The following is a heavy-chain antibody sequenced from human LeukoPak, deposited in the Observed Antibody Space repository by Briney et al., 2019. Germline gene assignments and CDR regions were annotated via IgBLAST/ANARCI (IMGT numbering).Heavy chain of an antibody. Sequence: PGGSLRRSCAASGFTFSNYAVNWVRQAPGKGLEWVSTITGSGGSTFYADFVKGRFTISRDNSMDTLYLQMSSLRAEDTALYYCARDRRNGDFWSGGDLWGQGTLVTVSS. J-gene: IGHJ4*02. CDR3: ARDRRNGDFWSGGDL. D-gene: IGHD3-3*01. CDR2: ITGSGGST. V-gene: IGHV3-23*01. CDR1: GFTFSNYA.